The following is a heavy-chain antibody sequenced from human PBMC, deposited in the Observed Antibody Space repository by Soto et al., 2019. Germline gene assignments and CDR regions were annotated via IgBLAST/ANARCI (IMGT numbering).Heavy chain of an antibody. Sequence: QVQLVQSGAEVKTPGSSVNVACKASGGTFTSYTISWVRQAPGPGLEWMGRIIPMLPMPIYAQKIRGRVPLTADKSTTADNREPRRLTSDDTAGYCGARGEGGKGNRYASWGHGSLVTFYS. D-gene: IGHD1-26*01. J-gene: IGHJ4*03. V-gene: IGHV1-69*02. CDR1: GGTFTSYT. CDR2: IIPMLPMP. CDR3: ARGEGGKGNRYAS.